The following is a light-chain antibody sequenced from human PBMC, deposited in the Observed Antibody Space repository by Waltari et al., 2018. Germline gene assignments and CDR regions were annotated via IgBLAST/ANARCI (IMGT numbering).Light chain of an antibody. J-gene: IGKJ1*01. CDR2: GES. Sequence: EIVMTQSPATLSVSPGERDTLSCRASQSISYSLAWYQQKPGQAPRLLIDGESTRATGIPARVSGSRSGTEFTLSISSMQSEDFAVYYCQQYNNWPPWTFGQGTKVEIK. CDR3: QQYNNWPPWT. V-gene: IGKV3-15*01. CDR1: QSISYS.